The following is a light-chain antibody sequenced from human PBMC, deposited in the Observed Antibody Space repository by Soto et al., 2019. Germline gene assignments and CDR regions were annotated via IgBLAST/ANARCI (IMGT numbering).Light chain of an antibody. CDR2: WAS. J-gene: IGKJ3*01. Sequence: DIVLTQSPDSLTVSLGERATINCRSSQRVLKSSTNKNCVAWYQHKPGQPPKLHINWASTRESGVPARFSGSGSGTDFTLTISSLQAEDVAVYYCQQYSTPPFTFGPGTTVEIK. CDR1: QRVLKSSTNKNC. V-gene: IGKV4-1*01. CDR3: QQYSTPPFT.